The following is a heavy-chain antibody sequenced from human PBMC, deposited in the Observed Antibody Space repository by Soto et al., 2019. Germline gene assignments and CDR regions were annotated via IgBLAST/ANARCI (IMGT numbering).Heavy chain of an antibody. CDR2: VHHSGNS. D-gene: IGHD6-25*01. V-gene: IGHV4-4*02. CDR1: GDSIRSDKW. CDR3: ARGERQQQRHY. J-gene: IGHJ4*02. Sequence: SETLSLTCAVSGDSIRSDKWWSWVRQPPGKGLEWIGEVHHSGNSNYNPSLKSRVIISVDKPKNQFSLNLSSVTDADTAVYYCARGERQQQRHYWGQGTLVTVS.